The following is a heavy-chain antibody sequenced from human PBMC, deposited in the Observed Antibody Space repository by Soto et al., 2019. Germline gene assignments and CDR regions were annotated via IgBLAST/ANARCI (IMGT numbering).Heavy chain of an antibody. J-gene: IGHJ6*02. CDR2: IIPIFGTA. CDR1: GGTFSSYA. D-gene: IGHD1-1*01. Sequence: KVSCKASGGTFSSYAISWVRQAPGQGLEWMGGIIPIFGTANYAQKFQGRVTITADESTSTAYMELSSLRSEDTAVYYCARDPVQLERRTRHYYYYGMDVWGQGTTVTVSS. CDR3: ARDPVQLERRTRHYYYYGMDV. V-gene: IGHV1-69*01.